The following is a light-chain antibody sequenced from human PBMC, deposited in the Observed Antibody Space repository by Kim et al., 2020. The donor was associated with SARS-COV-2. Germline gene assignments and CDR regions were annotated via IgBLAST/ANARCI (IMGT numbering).Light chain of an antibody. CDR1: QDMSNY. J-gene: IGKJ4*01. CDR3: QQYDNLPLT. V-gene: IGKV1-33*01. Sequence: DIQMTQSPSSLSASVGDRVTITCQASQDMSNYLNWYQQKPGKAPKLLIYDASNLETGVPSRFSGSGSGTDFTFTIRSLQPEDIATYYCQQYDNLPLTVGGGTKVDIK. CDR2: DAS.